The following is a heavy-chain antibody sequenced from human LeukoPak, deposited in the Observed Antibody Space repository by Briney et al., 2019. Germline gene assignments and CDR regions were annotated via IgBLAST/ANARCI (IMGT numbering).Heavy chain of an antibody. D-gene: IGHD2-15*01. J-gene: IGHJ4*02. V-gene: IGHV1-2*02. CDR2: INPNSGGT. CDR3: ARYCSGGSCYSDY. CDR1: GYTFTGYY. Sequence: ASVKVSCKASGYTFTGYYMHWVRQAPGQGLEWMGWINPNSGGTNYAQKFQGRVTMTRDTSIRTAYMELSRLRSDDTAVYYCARYCSGGSCYSDYWGQGTLVTVSS.